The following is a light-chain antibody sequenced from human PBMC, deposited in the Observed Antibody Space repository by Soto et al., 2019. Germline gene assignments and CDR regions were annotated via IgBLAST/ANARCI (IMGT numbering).Light chain of an antibody. Sequence: QSALTQPRSLSGSPGQSVTISCTGTSSDVGGYNYVSWYQHHPGRAPKLIIYDVNKRPSGVPDRFSGSKSGNTASLTISGLQAEDEADYYCCSYAGSYTVVFGGGTKLTVL. J-gene: IGLJ2*01. CDR2: DVN. CDR1: SSDVGGYNY. V-gene: IGLV2-11*01. CDR3: CSYAGSYTVV.